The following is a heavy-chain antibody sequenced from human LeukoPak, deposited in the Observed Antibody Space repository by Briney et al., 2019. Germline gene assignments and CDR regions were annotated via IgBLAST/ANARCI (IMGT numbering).Heavy chain of an antibody. J-gene: IGHJ6*02. CDR2: IGKAGDT. CDR3: VRDPSGWGMDV. V-gene: IGHV3-13*01. D-gene: IGHD6-19*01. CDR1: GFTFSSYD. Sequence: PGGSLRLSCAASGFTFSSYDMHWVRHVTGKGLEWVSGIGKAGDTYYLVSVKGRFTISRENAKNSLYLQMNSLRVGDTAVYYCVRDPSGWGMDVWGQGTTVTVSS.